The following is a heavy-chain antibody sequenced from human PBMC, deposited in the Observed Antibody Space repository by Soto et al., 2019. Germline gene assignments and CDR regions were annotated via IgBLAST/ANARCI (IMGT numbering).Heavy chain of an antibody. J-gene: IGHJ4*02. V-gene: IGHV1-69*01. CDR2: IVPIFGPP. CDR1: GGTLSSYS. CDR3: ATMPYTRSDQDSPN. Sequence: QVQLVQSGAEVKKPGSSVKVSCKASGGTLSSYSISWVRQAPGQGFEWMGGIVPIFGPPEYAQKFQGRVTITADESMSTAYLEVSSLTSEDTAVYFCATMPYTRSDQDSPNWGQGTQLTVSS. D-gene: IGHD1-1*01.